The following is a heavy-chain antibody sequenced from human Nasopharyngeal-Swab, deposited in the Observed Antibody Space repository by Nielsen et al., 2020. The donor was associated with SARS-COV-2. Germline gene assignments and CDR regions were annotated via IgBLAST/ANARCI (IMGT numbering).Heavy chain of an antibody. V-gene: IGHV3-33*01. Sequence: VRQAPGKGLEWVAVIWYDGSNKYYADSVKGRFTISRDNSKNTLYLQMNSLRAEDTAVYYCARDYYGSGEGWFDPWGQGTLVTVSS. D-gene: IGHD3-10*01. CDR2: IWYDGSNK. J-gene: IGHJ5*02. CDR3: ARDYYGSGEGWFDP.